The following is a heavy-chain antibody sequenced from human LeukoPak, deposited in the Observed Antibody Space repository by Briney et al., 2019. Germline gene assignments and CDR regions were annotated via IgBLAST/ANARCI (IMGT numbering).Heavy chain of an antibody. CDR3: AKSDFWSGYYGLYFDY. Sequence: GGSLRLSCAASGFTFSSYGMHWVRQAPGKGLEWVSAISSSGGSTYYADSVKGRFTISRDNSKNTLYLQMNSLRAEDTAVYYCAKSDFWSGYYGLYFDYWGQGTLVTVSS. V-gene: IGHV3-23*01. CDR2: ISSSGGST. J-gene: IGHJ4*02. D-gene: IGHD3-3*01. CDR1: GFTFSSYG.